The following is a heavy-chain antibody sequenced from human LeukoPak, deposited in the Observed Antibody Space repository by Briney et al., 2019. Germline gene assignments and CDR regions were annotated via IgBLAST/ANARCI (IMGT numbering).Heavy chain of an antibody. Sequence: GASVKVSCKASGYTFTVYYMHWVRQAPGQGLEWMGWINPNSGGTNYAQKFQGRVTMTRDTSISTAYMELSRLRSDDTAVYYCARNPADDFWSGYYYYWGQGTLVTVSS. D-gene: IGHD3-3*01. J-gene: IGHJ4*02. CDR3: ARNPADDFWSGYYYY. V-gene: IGHV1-2*02. CDR2: INPNSGGT. CDR1: GYTFTVYY.